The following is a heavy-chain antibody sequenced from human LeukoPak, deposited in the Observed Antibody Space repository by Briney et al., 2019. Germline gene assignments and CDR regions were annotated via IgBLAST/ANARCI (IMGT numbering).Heavy chain of an antibody. J-gene: IGHJ2*01. CDR3: ASGIQPRLSWFFDL. CDR2: ISSPGTTL. Sequence: GGSLRLSCAASGFTFSSYAMHWVRQAPGKGPEWVAYISSPGTTLYYVDSVKGRFTISRDNAKNSMYLQMNSLRAEDTAVYYCASGIQPRLSWFFDLWGRGTQVIVSS. V-gene: IGHV3-48*04. D-gene: IGHD5-18*01. CDR1: GFTFSSYA.